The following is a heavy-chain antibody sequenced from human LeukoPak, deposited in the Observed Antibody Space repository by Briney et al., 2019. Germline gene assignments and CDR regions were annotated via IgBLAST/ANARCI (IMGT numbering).Heavy chain of an antibody. CDR2: ITSSSSTI. V-gene: IGHV3-48*01. Sequence: PGGSLRLSCAAFGFTFSSYNMNWVRQAPGKGLEWVSYITSSSSTIYYADSVKGRFTISRDNDKNSLYLQMNSLRAEDTAVYYCARRCSSASCYDYWGQGTLVTVSS. CDR3: ARRCSSASCYDY. CDR1: GFTFSSYN. J-gene: IGHJ4*02. D-gene: IGHD2-2*01.